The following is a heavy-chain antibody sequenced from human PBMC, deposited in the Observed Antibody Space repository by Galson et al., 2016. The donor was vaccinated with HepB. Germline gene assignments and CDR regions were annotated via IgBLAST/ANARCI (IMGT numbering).Heavy chain of an antibody. D-gene: IGHD3-16*01. V-gene: IGHV3-23*01. CDR2: ISGSGDST. J-gene: IGHJ6*02. CDR1: GYTFSRYA. CDR3: AKAPRGPDYNYYGMDV. Sequence: SLRLSCAASGYTFSRYAMTWVRQAPGKGLEWVASISGSGDSTYTADSVKGRFTISRDNAKNTLYVQMSSLRAEETAVYYCAKAPRGPDYNYYGMDVWGQGTTVTVSS.